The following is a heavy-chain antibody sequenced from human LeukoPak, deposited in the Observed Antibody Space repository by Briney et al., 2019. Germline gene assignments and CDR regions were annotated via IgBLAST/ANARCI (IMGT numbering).Heavy chain of an antibody. V-gene: IGHV3-9*01. D-gene: IGHD3-10*02. J-gene: IGHJ6*04. CDR3: AELGITMIGGV. CDR2: ISWNSAVI. CDR1: GFTFDDYA. Sequence: GGSLRLSCAASGFTFDDYAMHWVRLVPGKGLEWVSGISWNSAVIGYADSVKGRFTISRDNVKNSLYLQMNSLRAEDTAVYYCAELGITMIGGVWGKGTTVTISS.